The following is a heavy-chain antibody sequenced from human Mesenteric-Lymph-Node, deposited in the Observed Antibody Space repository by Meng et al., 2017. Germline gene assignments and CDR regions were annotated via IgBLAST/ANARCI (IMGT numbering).Heavy chain of an antibody. J-gene: IGHJ4*02. CDR2: INPNSGGT. Sequence: QVQLVHSGAEVKKAGASVKVSCKASGYTFTGDYMHWVRQAPGQGLEWMGRINPNSGGTNYAQKFQGRVTMTRDTSISTAYMELSRLRSDDTAVYYCTFSSGLLPHFDYWGQGTLVTVSS. V-gene: IGHV1-2*06. CDR1: GYTFTGDY. CDR3: TFSSGLLPHFDY. D-gene: IGHD3-22*01.